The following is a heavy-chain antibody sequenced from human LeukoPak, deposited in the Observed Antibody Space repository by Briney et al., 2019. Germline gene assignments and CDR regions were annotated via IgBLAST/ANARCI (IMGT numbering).Heavy chain of an antibody. CDR3: AWRTRDAFDV. D-gene: IGHD1-1*01. Sequence: SETLSLTCTVSGGSISSYYWSWIRQPPGKGLEWIGYIYYSGSTNYNPSLKSRVTISVDTSKTQFSLKLRSVTAADTAVYYCAWRTRDAFDVWGQGTMVTVSS. J-gene: IGHJ3*01. CDR2: IYYSGST. V-gene: IGHV4-59*01. CDR1: GGSISSYY.